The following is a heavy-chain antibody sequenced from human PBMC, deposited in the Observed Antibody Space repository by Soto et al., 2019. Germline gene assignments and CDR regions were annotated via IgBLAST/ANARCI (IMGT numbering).Heavy chain of an antibody. V-gene: IGHV3-7*01. Sequence: EVQLVESGGGLVQPGGSLRLSCAPSGFTFSYYWMAWLRQAPGKGLEWVANIKYDGSDEYYVVSVKGRFTISRDNAKNSLYLQMNSLRADDTAVYYCARSLGWRDAFDICGQGTVVTVSS. D-gene: IGHD6-19*01. CDR2: IKYDGSDE. J-gene: IGHJ3*02. CDR1: GFTFSYYW. CDR3: ARSLGWRDAFDI.